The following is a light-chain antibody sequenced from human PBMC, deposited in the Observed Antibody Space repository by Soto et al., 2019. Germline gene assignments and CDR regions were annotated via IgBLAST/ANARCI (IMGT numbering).Light chain of an antibody. Sequence: QSALTQPRSVSGSPGQSVTISCTGTTSDVGGYNYVSWYQQHPGRAPKLIISDVNKRPSGVPDRFSGSKSGNTASLTISGRQAEDEADYYCCSYAGSYSIFGGGTQLTVL. CDR1: TSDVGGYNY. V-gene: IGLV2-11*01. J-gene: IGLJ2*01. CDR2: DVN. CDR3: CSYAGSYSI.